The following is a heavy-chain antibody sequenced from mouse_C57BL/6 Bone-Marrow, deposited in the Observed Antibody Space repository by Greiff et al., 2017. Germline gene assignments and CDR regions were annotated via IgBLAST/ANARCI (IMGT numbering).Heavy chain of an antibody. CDR3: ARATVVPYYFDY. J-gene: IGHJ2*01. V-gene: IGHV1-18*01. CDR1: GYTFTDYN. Sequence: VQLKQSGPELVKPGASVKIPCKASGYTFTDYNMDWVKQSHGKSLEWIGDINPNNGGTIYNQKFKGKATLTVDKSSSTAYMELRSLTSEDTAVYYCARATVVPYYFDYWGQGTTLTVSS. CDR2: INPNNGGT. D-gene: IGHD1-1*01.